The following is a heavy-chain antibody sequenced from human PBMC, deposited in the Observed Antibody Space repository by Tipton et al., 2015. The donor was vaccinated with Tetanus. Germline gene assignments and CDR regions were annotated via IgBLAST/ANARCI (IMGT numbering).Heavy chain of an antibody. J-gene: IGHJ4*02. CDR3: AKDRLCGGECYSL. Sequence: TLSLTCTVSGGSISSGGYYWSWIRQHPGKGLEWIGYIYYSGSTHYNPSLRGRVDISLDTSQNQVSLNLRSVTAADTAVYYCAKDRLCGGECYSLWGRGTLVTVSS. CDR1: GGSISSGGYY. D-gene: IGHD2-21*01. V-gene: IGHV4-31*03. CDR2: IYYSGST.